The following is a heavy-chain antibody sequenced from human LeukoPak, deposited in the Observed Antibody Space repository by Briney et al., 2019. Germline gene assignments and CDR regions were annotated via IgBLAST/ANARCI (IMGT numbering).Heavy chain of an antibody. V-gene: IGHV4-34*01. CDR3: ARGHGAFDI. CDR2: INHSGST. Sequence: PSETLSLTCAVYGGSFSDYFWSWIRQPPGKGLEWIGEINHSGSTNYNPSLKSRVTISVDTSKNQFSLKLTSVTAADTAVYYCARGHGAFDIWGQGTMVTVPS. CDR1: GGSFSDYF. J-gene: IGHJ3*02.